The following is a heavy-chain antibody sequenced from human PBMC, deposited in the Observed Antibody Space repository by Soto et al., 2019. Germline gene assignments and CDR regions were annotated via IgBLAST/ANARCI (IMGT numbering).Heavy chain of an antibody. CDR3: ARSTRDYGDYEYYYYGMDA. Sequence: SETLSLTCTVSGGSISSSSYYWGWIRQPPGKGLEWIGSIYYSGSTYYNPSLKSRVTISVDTSKNQFSLKLSSVAAADTAVYYCARSTRDYGDYEYYYYGMDAWGQGTTVTVSS. CDR2: IYYSGST. V-gene: IGHV4-39*01. CDR1: GGSISSSSYY. D-gene: IGHD4-17*01. J-gene: IGHJ6*02.